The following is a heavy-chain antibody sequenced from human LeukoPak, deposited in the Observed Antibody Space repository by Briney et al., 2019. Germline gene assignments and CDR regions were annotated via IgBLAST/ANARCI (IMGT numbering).Heavy chain of an antibody. CDR2: IVPIFGTA. CDR3: AREVAGTSANYYFDY. J-gene: IGHJ4*02. D-gene: IGHD6-19*01. Sequence: ASVKVSCKASGGTFSSYAISWVRQAPGQGLEWMGGIVPIFGTANYAQKFQGRVTITADKSTSTAYMELSSLRSEDTAVYYCAREVAGTSANYYFDYWGQGTLVTVSS. V-gene: IGHV1-69*06. CDR1: GGTFSSYA.